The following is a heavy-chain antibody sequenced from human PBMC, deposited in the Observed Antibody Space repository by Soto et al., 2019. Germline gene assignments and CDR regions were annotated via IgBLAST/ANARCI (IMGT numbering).Heavy chain of an antibody. Sequence: PSETLSLTCTVSGGSISSYYWSWIRQPPEKGLEWIGYIYYSGSTNYNPSLKSRVTISVDTSKNQFSLKLSSVTAADTAVYYCERSTGVINVYFFDYYHYYMYVCAQHTTVPVSS. D-gene: IGHD7-27*01. V-gene: IGHV4-59*01. CDR2: IYYSGST. J-gene: IGHJ6*03. CDR3: ERSTGVINVYFFDYYHYYMYV. CDR1: GGSISSYY.